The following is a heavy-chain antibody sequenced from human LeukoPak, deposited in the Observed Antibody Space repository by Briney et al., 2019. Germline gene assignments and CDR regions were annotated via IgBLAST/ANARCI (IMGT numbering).Heavy chain of an antibody. V-gene: IGHV3-53*04. CDR3: ARVRPWVFDY. Sequence: GGSLRLSCAASGLTVSSTYMSWVRQAPGKGLEWVSIIYIGDNPHYADSVKGRFTISGHNSKNTLYLQMNSLRAEDTAVYYCARVRPWVFDYWGQGTLVTVSS. CDR2: IYIGDNP. J-gene: IGHJ4*02. CDR1: GLTVSSTY.